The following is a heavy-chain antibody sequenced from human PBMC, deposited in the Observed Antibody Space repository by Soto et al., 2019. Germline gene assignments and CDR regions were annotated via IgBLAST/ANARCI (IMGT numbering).Heavy chain of an antibody. D-gene: IGHD3-10*01. CDR3: ATSPKGYYGSGSYPFDP. Sequence: SVKVSFKASGGTFSSYAISWLRQAPGQGLEWMGGIIPIFGTANYAQKFQGRVTITADKSTSTAYMELSSLRSEDTAVYYCATSPKGYYGSGSYPFDPWGQGTLVTVSS. J-gene: IGHJ5*02. CDR2: IIPIFGTA. V-gene: IGHV1-69*06. CDR1: GGTFSSYA.